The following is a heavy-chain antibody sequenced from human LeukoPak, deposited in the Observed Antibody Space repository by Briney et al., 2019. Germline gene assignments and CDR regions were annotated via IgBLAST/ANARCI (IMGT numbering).Heavy chain of an antibody. CDR3: AKLSSDGGTYFDY. CDR2: IYYSGTT. Sequence: GSLRLSCAASGFTFSSYSMNWVRQAPGKGLEWIGTIYYSGTTYYTPSLKSRVTISVDTSKNQFSLKLSSVTAADTAVYYCAKLSSDGGTYFDYWGQGTLVTVSS. D-gene: IGHD6-25*01. J-gene: IGHJ4*02. V-gene: IGHV4-59*05. CDR1: GFTFSSYSMN.